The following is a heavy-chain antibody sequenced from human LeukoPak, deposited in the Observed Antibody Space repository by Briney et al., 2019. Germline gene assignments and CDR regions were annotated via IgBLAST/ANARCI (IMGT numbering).Heavy chain of an antibody. Sequence: GSSVKVSCKASGGTFSSYAISWVRQAPGQGLEWMGGIIPIFCTANYAQKFQGRVTITADESTSTAYMELSSLRSEDTAVYYCASITKPDPTVRGVITGPFDPWGQGTLVTVSS. D-gene: IGHD3-10*01. CDR3: ASITKPDPTVRGVITGPFDP. J-gene: IGHJ5*02. V-gene: IGHV1-69*01. CDR1: GGTFSSYA. CDR2: IIPIFCTA.